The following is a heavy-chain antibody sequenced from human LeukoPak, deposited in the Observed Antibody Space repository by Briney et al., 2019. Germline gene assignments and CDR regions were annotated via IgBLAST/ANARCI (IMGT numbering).Heavy chain of an antibody. J-gene: IGHJ4*02. V-gene: IGHV4-38-2*02. CDR2: IYHSGST. CDR1: GYSISSGYY. D-gene: IGHD3-10*01. Sequence: PSETLSLTCAASGYSISSGYYWGWIRQPPGKGLEWIGSIYHSGSTYYNPSLKSRVTISVDTSKNQFSLKLSSVTAADTAVYYCAREDGSGSFDYWGQGTLVTVSS. CDR3: AREDGSGSFDY.